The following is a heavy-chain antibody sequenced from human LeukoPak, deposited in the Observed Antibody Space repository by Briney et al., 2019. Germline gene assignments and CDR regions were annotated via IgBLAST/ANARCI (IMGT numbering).Heavy chain of an antibody. Sequence: ASVKVSCKASGYTFTSYYMRWVRQAPGQGLEWMGIINPSGGSTSYAQKFQGRVTMTRDTSTSTVYMELSSLRSEDTAVYYCARDHYYDSSGYYSPFDYWGQGTLVTVSS. J-gene: IGHJ4*02. CDR1: GYTFTSYY. D-gene: IGHD3-22*01. CDR2: INPSGGST. CDR3: ARDHYYDSSGYYSPFDY. V-gene: IGHV1-46*03.